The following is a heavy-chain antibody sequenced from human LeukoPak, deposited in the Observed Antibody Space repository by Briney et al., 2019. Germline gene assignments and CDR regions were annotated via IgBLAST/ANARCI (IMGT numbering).Heavy chain of an antibody. J-gene: IGHJ4*02. CDR3: ARDLELEPSEK. Sequence: ASVKVSCKASGYTFTGYYMHWVRQAPGQGLEWMGWINPNSGGTNYAQKFQGRVTMTRDTSTSTVYMELSSLRSEDTAVYYCARDLELEPSEKWGQGTLVTVSS. V-gene: IGHV1-2*02. CDR2: INPNSGGT. CDR1: GYTFTGYY. D-gene: IGHD1-1*01.